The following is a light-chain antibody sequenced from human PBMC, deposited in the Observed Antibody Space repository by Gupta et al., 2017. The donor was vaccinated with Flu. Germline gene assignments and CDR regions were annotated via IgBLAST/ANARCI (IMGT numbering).Light chain of an antibody. CDR3: HQENNLPRT. V-gene: IGKV1-5*03. Sequence: TQMTQSRSTLSASVGDRVTVTCRASESISRWLDWYQQEPGKAPQVLIQQASNGKSGVPSRFSGSGSATAFTLTISRLPPTDFANKYCHQENNLPRTFGQGTKVEIK. J-gene: IGKJ1*01. CDR2: QAS. CDR1: ESISRW.